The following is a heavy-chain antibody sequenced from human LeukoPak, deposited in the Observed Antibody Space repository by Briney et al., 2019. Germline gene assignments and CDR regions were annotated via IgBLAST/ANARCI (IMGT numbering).Heavy chain of an antibody. CDR2: INPSGGST. J-gene: IGHJ6*02. CDR3: ARDGLMDV. CDR1: GYTFTSYG. V-gene: IGHV1-46*01. Sequence: ASVKVSCKASGYTFTSYGISWVRQAPGQGLEWMGIINPSGGSTSYAQKFQGRVTMARDTSTSTVYMELSSLRSEDTAVYYCARDGLMDVWGQGTTVTVSS.